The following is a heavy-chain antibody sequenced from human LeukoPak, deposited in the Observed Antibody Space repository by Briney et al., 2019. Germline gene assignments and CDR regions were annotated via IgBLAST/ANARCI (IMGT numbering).Heavy chain of an antibody. CDR1: GFTFSSYA. CDR3: ARDNGVYDILTGYYED. J-gene: IGHJ4*02. V-gene: IGHV3-11*01. Sequence: GGSLRLSCAASGFTFSSYAMSWIRQAPGKGLEWVSYISSSGSTIYYADSVKGRFTISRDNAKNSLYLQMNSLRAEDTAVYYCARDNGVYDILTGYYEDWGQGTLVTVSS. D-gene: IGHD3-9*01. CDR2: ISSSGSTI.